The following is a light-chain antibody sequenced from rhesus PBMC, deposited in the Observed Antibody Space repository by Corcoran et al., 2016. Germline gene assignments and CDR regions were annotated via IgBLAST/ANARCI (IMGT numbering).Light chain of an antibody. CDR1: QSLSSS. Sequence: EIVMTQSPATLSLSPGERATLSCRASQSLSSSLAWYQQKPGQDPRLLTDGASSRATGIPDRLSGSGAGTDFTLTISSLEPEDVAVYYCLQHSNWPLTFGGGTKVELK. CDR3: LQHSNWPLT. V-gene: IGKV3-24*01. J-gene: IGKJ4*01. CDR2: GAS.